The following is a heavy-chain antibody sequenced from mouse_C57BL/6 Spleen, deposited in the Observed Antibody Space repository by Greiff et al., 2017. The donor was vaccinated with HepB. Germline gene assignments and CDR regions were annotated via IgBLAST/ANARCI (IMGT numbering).Heavy chain of an antibody. Sequence: VQLQQSGAELMKPGASVKLSCKATGYTFTGYWIEWVKQRPGHGLEWIGEILPGSGSTNYNEKFKGKATFTADKSSNTAYMQLSSLTTEDSAIYYVARSTMVTTRFAYWGQGTLVTVSA. J-gene: IGHJ3*01. V-gene: IGHV1-9*01. D-gene: IGHD2-2*01. CDR1: GYTFTGYW. CDR3: ARSTMVTTRFAY. CDR2: ILPGSGST.